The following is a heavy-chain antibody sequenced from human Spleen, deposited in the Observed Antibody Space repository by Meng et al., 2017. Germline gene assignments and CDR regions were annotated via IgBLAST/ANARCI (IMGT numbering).Heavy chain of an antibody. D-gene: IGHD5-24*01. CDR2: IDPKNGDT. J-gene: IGHJ6*02. CDR1: GYTFSTYY. CDR3: ARDENYPYGMDV. Sequence: ASVKVSCKASGYTFSTYYIHWVRQAPGQGLEWMGRIDPKNGDTHYAQKFQGRVTMTGDTSISTAYMELRSLTSDDSAAYYCARDENYPYGMDVWGQGTTVTVSS. V-gene: IGHV1-2*06.